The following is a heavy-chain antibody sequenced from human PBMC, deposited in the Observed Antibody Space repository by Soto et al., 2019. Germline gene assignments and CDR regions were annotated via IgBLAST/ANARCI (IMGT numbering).Heavy chain of an antibody. V-gene: IGHV3-74*01. CDR2: IKSVGRSP. CDR3: EIGGGDYNYFDH. CDR1: GFLFSTYW. Sequence: EVQLVESGGGLVQPGGALRLSCAASGFLFSTYWMFWVRQVPRKGLLWVSRIKSVGRSPSYADSVKGRFTISRDNTKNTMYLQITSLRAEDTAVYYCEIGGGDYNYFDHWGQVILVTCSS. D-gene: IGHD2-21*01. J-gene: IGHJ4*02.